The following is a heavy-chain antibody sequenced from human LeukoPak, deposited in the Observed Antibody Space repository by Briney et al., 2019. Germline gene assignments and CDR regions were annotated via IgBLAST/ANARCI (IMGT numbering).Heavy chain of an antibody. V-gene: IGHV4-59*08. Sequence: SETLSLTCNVSGGSMSGHYWSWIRLPPGKGLEWIGYIYYSGSTNYNPSLKSRVTISVDTSKNQFSLKLSSVTAADTAVYYCARHSEYYYGSGNAFDIWGQGTMVTVSS. J-gene: IGHJ3*02. CDR2: IYYSGST. CDR3: ARHSEYYYGSGNAFDI. D-gene: IGHD3-10*01. CDR1: GGSMSGHY.